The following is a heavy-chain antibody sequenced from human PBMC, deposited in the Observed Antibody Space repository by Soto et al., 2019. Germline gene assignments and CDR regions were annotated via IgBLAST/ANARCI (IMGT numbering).Heavy chain of an antibody. CDR3: ARDDYYALDI. V-gene: IGHV3-48*03. Sequence: EVELVESGGGLVQPGASLRLSCGASGFTFSDYAMNWVRQSPGQGLEWVSGFGTTGKSGEYADSVKGRFTISRDNARNSVHLQMNSLREEDTAVYYCARDDYYALDIWGQGTMVTVS. D-gene: IGHD4-17*01. CDR2: FGTTGKSG. J-gene: IGHJ3*02. CDR1: GFTFSDYA.